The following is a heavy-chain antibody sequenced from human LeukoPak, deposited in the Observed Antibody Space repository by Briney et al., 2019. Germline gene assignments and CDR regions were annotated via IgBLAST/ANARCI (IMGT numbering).Heavy chain of an antibody. CDR2: ISYDGSNK. CDR3: ASGYYYDSSGYYEPDYYYYGMDV. D-gene: IGHD3-22*01. V-gene: IGHV3-30-3*01. Sequence: PGGSLRLSCAASGFTFSSYAMHWVRQAPGKGLEWVAVISYDGSNKYYADSVKGRFTISRDNSKNTLYLQMNSLRAEDTAVYYCASGYYYDSSGYYEPDYYYYGMDVWGQGTTVTVSS. J-gene: IGHJ6*02. CDR1: GFTFSSYA.